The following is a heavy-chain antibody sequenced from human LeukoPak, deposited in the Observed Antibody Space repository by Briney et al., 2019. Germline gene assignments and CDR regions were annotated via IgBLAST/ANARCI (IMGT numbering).Heavy chain of an antibody. CDR2: INPSGST. V-gene: IGHV4-4*07. D-gene: IGHD3-10*01. CDR3: ARASYYESRNNIAFDL. Sequence: PSETLSLTCTVSGGSINNYYWSWIRQPAGKGLEWIGRINPSGSTKSNPSLKSRVTMSLDTRKNQLSLNLGSVTAADTAVYYCARASYYESRNNIAFDLWGRGTMVTVSS. CDR1: GGSINNYY. J-gene: IGHJ3*01.